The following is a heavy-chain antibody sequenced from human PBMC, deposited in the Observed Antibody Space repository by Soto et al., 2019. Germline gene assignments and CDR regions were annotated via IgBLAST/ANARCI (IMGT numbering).Heavy chain of an antibody. CDR1: GGTFSSSG. D-gene: IGHD6-19*01. Sequence: QVQLEQSGAEVKKPGSSVKVSCMASGGTFSSSGFSWVRQAPGQGLEWMGGIIPSFGAAKHAQKSQGRVTITADESTSTAYMELSSLGSEDTAVYYCARDYRSGWHGTNYGMDVWGQGTTVTVSS. V-gene: IGHV1-69*01. CDR2: IIPSFGAA. CDR3: ARDYRSGWHGTNYGMDV. J-gene: IGHJ6*02.